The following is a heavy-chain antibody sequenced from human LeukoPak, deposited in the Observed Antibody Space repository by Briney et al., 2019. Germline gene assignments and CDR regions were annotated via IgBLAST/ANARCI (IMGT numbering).Heavy chain of an antibody. CDR1: GVTLCSYG. CDR3: AKTGSRWEFDT. D-gene: IGHD6-13*01. J-gene: IGHJ5*02. CDR2: ILYDGSND. V-gene: IGHV3-33*03. Sequence: GGSLRLSCAASGVTLCSYGIHGGCQAPEKGLEWGAGILYDGSNDDYGDSVKGRFTISRDNSKITLYLQMNSLRDEATAVYYCAKTGSRWEFDTWGQGTLVTVSS.